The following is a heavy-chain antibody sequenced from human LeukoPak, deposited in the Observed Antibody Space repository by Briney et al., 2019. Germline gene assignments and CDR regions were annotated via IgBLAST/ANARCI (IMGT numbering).Heavy chain of an antibody. Sequence: GGSLRLSCAASGFTFSSYSMNWVRQVPGKGLEWVSSISSSSSYIYYADSVKGRFTISRDNAKNSLYLQMNSLRAEDTAVYYCARDRLVQTREGAFDIWGQGTMVTVSS. J-gene: IGHJ3*02. CDR1: GFTFSSYS. CDR2: ISSSSSYI. D-gene: IGHD6-25*01. V-gene: IGHV3-21*01. CDR3: ARDRLVQTREGAFDI.